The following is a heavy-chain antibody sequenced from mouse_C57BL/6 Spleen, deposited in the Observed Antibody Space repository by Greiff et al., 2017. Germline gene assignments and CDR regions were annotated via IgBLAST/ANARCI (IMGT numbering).Heavy chain of an antibody. J-gene: IGHJ4*01. CDR3: ASSYYSNYYAMDD. V-gene: IGHV1-52*01. D-gene: IGHD2-5*01. Sequence: QVQLQQPGAELVRPGSSVKLSCKASGYTFTSYWMHWVKQRPIQGLEWIGNIDPSDSETHYNQKFKDKATLTVAKSSSTAYMQLSSLTSEDSAVYYCASSYYSNYYAMDDWGQGTSVTVSS. CDR2: IDPSDSET. CDR1: GYTFTSYW.